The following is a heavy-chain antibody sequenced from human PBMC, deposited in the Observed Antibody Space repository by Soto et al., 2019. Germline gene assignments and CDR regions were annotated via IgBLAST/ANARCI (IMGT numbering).Heavy chain of an antibody. CDR2: INHSGST. V-gene: IGHV4-34*01. CDR1: GGSFSGYY. D-gene: IGHD3-9*01. CDR3: ARGGHKGPFDWLPNYYGMDV. Sequence: PSETLSLTCAVYGGSFSGYYWSWIRQPPGKGLEWIGKINHSGSTNYNPSLKSRVTISVDTSKNQFSLKLSSVTAADTAVYYCARGGHKGPFDWLPNYYGMDVWGQGTTVTVSS. J-gene: IGHJ6*02.